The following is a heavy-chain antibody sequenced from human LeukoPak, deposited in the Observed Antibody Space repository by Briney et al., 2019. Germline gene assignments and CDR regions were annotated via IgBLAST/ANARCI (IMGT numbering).Heavy chain of an antibody. CDR1: GFTFDDYA. CDR3: AKDIGQFGPNLYYYYMDV. V-gene: IGHV3-43*02. CDR2: ISGDGGST. D-gene: IGHD3-10*01. Sequence: GGSLRLXCAASGFTFDDYAMHWVRQAPGKGLEWVSLISGDGGSTYYADSVKGRFTISRDNSKNSLYLQMNSLRTEDTALYYCAKDIGQFGPNLYYYYMDVWGKGTTVTVSS. J-gene: IGHJ6*03.